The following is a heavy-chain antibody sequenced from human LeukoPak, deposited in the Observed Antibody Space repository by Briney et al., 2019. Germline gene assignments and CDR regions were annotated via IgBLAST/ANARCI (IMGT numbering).Heavy chain of an antibody. CDR3: ARLIGHSSGWFEILDY. CDR1: GFSLSTSGVG. J-gene: IGHJ4*02. CDR2: IYWDDDK. D-gene: IGHD6-19*01. Sequence: SGPTLVNPTQTLTLTCTFSGFSLSTSGVGVGWIRQPPGKALEWLALIYWDDDKRYSPSLKSRLTITKDTSKNQVVLTMTNMDPVDTATYYCARLIGHSSGWFEILDYWGQGTLVTVSS. V-gene: IGHV2-5*02.